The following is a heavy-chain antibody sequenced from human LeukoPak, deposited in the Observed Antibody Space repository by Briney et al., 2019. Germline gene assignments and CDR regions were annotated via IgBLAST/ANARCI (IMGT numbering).Heavy chain of an antibody. D-gene: IGHD4-17*01. CDR2: IYYSGST. CDR1: GGSISSYY. Sequence: PSETLSLTCTASGGSISSYYWSWIRQPPGKGLEWIGYIYYSGSTNYNPSLKSRVTISVDTSKNQFSLKLSSVTAADTAVYYCARQQTTVTALYYFDYWGQGTLVTVSS. CDR3: ARQQTTVTALYYFDY. V-gene: IGHV4-59*08. J-gene: IGHJ4*02.